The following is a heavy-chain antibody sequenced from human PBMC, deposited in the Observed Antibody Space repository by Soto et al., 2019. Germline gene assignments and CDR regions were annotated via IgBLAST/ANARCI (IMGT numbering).Heavy chain of an antibody. V-gene: IGHV3-48*02. Sequence: EVQLVESGGGLVQPGGSLRLSCAASGFTFSSYSMNWVHQAPGEGLEWVSYISSSSSTIYYADSVKGRFNISRDTANNELYPQMNSLRDEDTAVYYCASDSGYDYGPFDYWGQGTLVIVSS. D-gene: IGHD3-10*01. CDR2: ISSSSSTI. CDR1: GFTFSSYS. CDR3: ASDSGYDYGPFDY. J-gene: IGHJ4*02.